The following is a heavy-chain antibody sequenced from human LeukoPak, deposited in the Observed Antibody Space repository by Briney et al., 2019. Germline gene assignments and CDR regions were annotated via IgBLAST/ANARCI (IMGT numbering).Heavy chain of an antibody. V-gene: IGHV4-59*01. D-gene: IGHD4-23*01. Sequence: SETLSLTCTVSSGSISSYYWSWIRQPPGKGLEWIGYIYYSGSTNYNPSLKSRVTISIDTSKNQFSLKLNSVTAADTAVYYCARRSSTSGNSYFDYWGQGTLVTVSS. J-gene: IGHJ4*02. CDR1: SGSISSYY. CDR3: ARRSSTSGNSYFDY. CDR2: IYYSGST.